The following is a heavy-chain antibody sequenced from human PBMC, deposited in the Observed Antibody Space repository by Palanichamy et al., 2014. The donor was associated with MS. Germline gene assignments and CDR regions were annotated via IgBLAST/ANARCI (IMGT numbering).Heavy chain of an antibody. CDR3: ARRGIRYNWNVGAFDI. CDR2: IYHSGST. CDR1: GYSISSGYY. Sequence: QVQLQESGPGLVKPSETLSLTCAVSGYSISSGYYWGWIRQPPGKGLEWIGSIYHSGSTYYNPSLKSRVTISVDTSKNQFSLKLSSVTAADTAVYYCARRGIRYNWNVGAFDIWGQGTMVTVSS. V-gene: IGHV4-38-2*01. D-gene: IGHD1-20*01. J-gene: IGHJ3*02.